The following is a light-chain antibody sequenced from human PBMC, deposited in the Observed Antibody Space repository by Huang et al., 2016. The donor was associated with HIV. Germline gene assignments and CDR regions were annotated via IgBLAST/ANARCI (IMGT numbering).Light chain of an antibody. V-gene: IGKV1-39*01. CDR2: AAS. Sequence: DIQMTQSPSSLSASVGDRVTITCRASQSIISYLNWYQQKPGKAPKLLIYAASSLQSGVPSRFSGSGSGTDFTLTISSLQPEDFATYYCQQSYSTLRYTFGQGTKLEIK. CDR3: QQSYSTLRYT. J-gene: IGKJ2*01. CDR1: QSIISY.